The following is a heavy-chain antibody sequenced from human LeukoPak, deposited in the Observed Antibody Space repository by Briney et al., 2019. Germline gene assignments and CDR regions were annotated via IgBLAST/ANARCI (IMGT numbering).Heavy chain of an antibody. CDR1: GFTFDDYA. D-gene: IGHD3-22*01. Sequence: GRSLRLSCAASGFTFDDYAMHWVRQAPGKGLEWVAVISYDGSNKYYADSVKGRFTISRDNSKNTLYLQMNSLRAEDTAVYYCARITSGYYSFDYWGQGTLVTVSS. CDR3: ARITSGYYSFDY. CDR2: ISYDGSNK. J-gene: IGHJ4*02. V-gene: IGHV3-30-3*01.